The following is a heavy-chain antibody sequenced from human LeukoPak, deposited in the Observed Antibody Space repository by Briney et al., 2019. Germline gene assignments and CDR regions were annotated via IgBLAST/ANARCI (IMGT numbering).Heavy chain of an antibody. CDR2: IYSGGSA. Sequence: AGGSLRLSCAASGFTVSSNYMSWVRQAPGKGLEWVSAIYSGGSAYYADSVKGRFTISRDNSKNTLYLQMNSLRAEDTAVYYCARERGAWNWFDPWGQGTLVTVSS. D-gene: IGHD3-10*01. CDR1: GFTVSSNY. J-gene: IGHJ5*02. CDR3: ARERGAWNWFDP. V-gene: IGHV3-66*01.